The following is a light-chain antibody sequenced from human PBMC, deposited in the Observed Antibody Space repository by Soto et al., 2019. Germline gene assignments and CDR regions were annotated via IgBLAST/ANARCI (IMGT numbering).Light chain of an antibody. CDR2: GAS. V-gene: IGKV3-15*01. CDR3: QQRSNWPRALT. Sequence: EIVMTQSPATLSVSQGERATLSCRASQSVSSNLAWYQQKPGQAPRLLIYGASTRATGIPARSSGSGSGTDFTLTISSLEPEDFAVYYCQQRSNWPRALTFGGGTKVDVK. J-gene: IGKJ4*01. CDR1: QSVSSN.